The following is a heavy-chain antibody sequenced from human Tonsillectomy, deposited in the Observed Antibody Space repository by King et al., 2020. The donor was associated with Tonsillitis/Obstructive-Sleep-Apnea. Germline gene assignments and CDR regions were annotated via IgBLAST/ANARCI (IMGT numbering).Heavy chain of an antibody. V-gene: IGHV5-51*01. CDR3: ATRPLSGGYYFDY. D-gene: IGHD1-14*01. Sequence: VQLVESGAEVKKPGESLKISCKGSGYSFTSYWIGWVRQMPGKGLEWVGIIYPGDSDTRYSPSFQGQVTISADKSISTAYLQWSSLKASDPAMYYCATRPLSGGYYFDYWGQGTLVTVSS. CDR1: GYSFTSYW. CDR2: IYPGDSDT. J-gene: IGHJ4*02.